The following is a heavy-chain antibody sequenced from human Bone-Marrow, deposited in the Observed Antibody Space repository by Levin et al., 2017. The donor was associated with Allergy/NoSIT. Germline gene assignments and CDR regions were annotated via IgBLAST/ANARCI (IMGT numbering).Heavy chain of an antibody. D-gene: IGHD3-22*01. CDR2: ISYTGST. J-gene: IGHJ4*02. CDR1: GGSVSSGTYY. V-gene: IGHV4-61*03. CDR3: ARGFREGGYYAFDY. Sequence: MSSETLSLTCTISGGSVSSGTYYWTWIRQPPGKGLEWIGYISYTGSTNYSPSLKSRVTVSVDTSKTHFSLSLKSVTAADTAVYYCARGFREGGYYAFDYWGQGALVTVSS.